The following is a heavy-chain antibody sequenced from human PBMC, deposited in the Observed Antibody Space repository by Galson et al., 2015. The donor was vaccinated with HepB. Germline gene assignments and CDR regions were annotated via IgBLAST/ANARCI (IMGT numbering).Heavy chain of an antibody. J-gene: IGHJ6*02. CDR3: ARGQGVRIVGATTHYYGMDV. CDR2: IYYSGST. CDR1: GGSISSGGYY. Sequence: TLSLTCTVSGGSISSGGYYWSWIRQHPGKSLEWIGYIYYSGSTYYNPSLKSQVTISVDTSKNQFSLKLSSVTAADTAVYYCARGQGVRIVGATTHYYGMDVWGQGTTVTVSS. V-gene: IGHV4-31*01. D-gene: IGHD1-26*01.